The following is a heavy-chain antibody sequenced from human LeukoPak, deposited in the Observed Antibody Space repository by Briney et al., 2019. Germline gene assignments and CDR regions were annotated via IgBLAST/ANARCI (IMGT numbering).Heavy chain of an antibody. D-gene: IGHD6-19*01. CDR3: AQDSRQAFQWLIH. V-gene: IGHV3-30*02. Sequence: GGSLRLSCAASGFTFSSYGMHWVRQAPGKGLEWVAFIRYDGSNKYYADSVKGRFTISRDNYKNKLYLQMNSLRAEDAAMYYCAQDSRQAFQWLIHWGQGTLVTVSS. CDR1: GFTFSSYG. J-gene: IGHJ4*02. CDR2: IRYDGSNK.